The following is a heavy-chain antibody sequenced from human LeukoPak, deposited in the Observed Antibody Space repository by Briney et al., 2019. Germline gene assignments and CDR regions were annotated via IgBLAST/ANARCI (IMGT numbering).Heavy chain of an antibody. CDR3: ARDPYSSGWYNWCDP. J-gene: IGHJ5*02. CDR1: GYTFTGYY. Sequence: GASVKVSCKASGYTFTGYYMHWVRQAPGQGLEWMGWINPNSGSTNYAQKFQGRVTMTRDTSISTAYMELSRLRSDDTAVYYCARDPYSSGWYNWCDPWGQGTLVTVSS. CDR2: INPNSGST. V-gene: IGHV1-2*02. D-gene: IGHD6-19*01.